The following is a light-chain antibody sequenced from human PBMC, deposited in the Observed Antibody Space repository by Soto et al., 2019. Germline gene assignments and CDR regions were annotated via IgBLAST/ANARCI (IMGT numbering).Light chain of an antibody. V-gene: IGKV3-11*01. CDR1: QSVSSY. J-gene: IGKJ1*01. CDR3: QQRSTWPWT. CDR2: DAS. Sequence: IVMTQSPGPVSLSLGESATVSCRASQSVSSYLAWYQQKPGQAPRLLIYDASNRATGIPARFSGSGSGTDFTLTISSLEPEDFAVYYSQQRSTWPWTFGPGPKVDIK.